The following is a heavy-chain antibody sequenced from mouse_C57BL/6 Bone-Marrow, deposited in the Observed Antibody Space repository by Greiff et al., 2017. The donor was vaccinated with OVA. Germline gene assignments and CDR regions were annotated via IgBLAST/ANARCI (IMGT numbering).Heavy chain of an antibody. D-gene: IGHD1-1*01. Sequence: EVQGVESGGGLVQPGESLKLSCESNEYEFPSHDMSWVRKTPEKRLELVAAINSDGGSTYYPDTMERRFIISRDNTKKTLYLQMSSLRSEDTALYYCASITTVVASYWYFDVWGTGTTVTVSS. CDR1: EYEFPSHD. CDR3: ASITTVVASYWYFDV. V-gene: IGHV5-2*01. J-gene: IGHJ1*03. CDR2: INSDGGST.